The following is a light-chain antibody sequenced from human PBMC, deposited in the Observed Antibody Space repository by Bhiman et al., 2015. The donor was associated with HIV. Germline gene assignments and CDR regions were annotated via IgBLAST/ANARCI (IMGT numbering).Light chain of an antibody. CDR1: ELFRQY. Sequence: SSDLTQPPSVSVAPGQTATISCSGDELFRQYTNWYQQRPGQAPVLVIFQDRQRPSGIPDRFSGSTSGTTVTLTISGVQAEDEGDYYCQTADSSGNYVFGSGT. V-gene: IGLV3-25*03. CDR3: QTADSSGNYV. J-gene: IGLJ6*01. CDR2: QDR.